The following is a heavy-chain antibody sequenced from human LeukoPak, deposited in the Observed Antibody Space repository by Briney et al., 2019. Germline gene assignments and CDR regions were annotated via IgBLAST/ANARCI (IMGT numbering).Heavy chain of an antibody. CDR3: ARETSGIYSEY. J-gene: IGHJ4*02. V-gene: IGHV4-31*03. D-gene: IGHD1-26*01. CDR2: ILKTGST. Sequence: SETLSLTCTVSGVSISTGGYYWSWIRQLPGKGLEWIGYILKTGSTYYNPSLRSRITISVDTSKNQFSLNLTSVTAADTAVYYCARETSGIYSEYWGQGILATVSS. CDR1: GVSISTGGYY.